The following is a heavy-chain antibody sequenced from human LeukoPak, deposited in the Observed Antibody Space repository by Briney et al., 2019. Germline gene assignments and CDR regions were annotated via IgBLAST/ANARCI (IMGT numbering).Heavy chain of an antibody. CDR2: IYTSGST. Sequence: PSQTLSLTCTVSGGSISSGSYYWSWIRQPAGKGLEWIGRIYTSGSTNYNPSLRGRVTISIDTSKKQFSLEVTSVTAADTAVYFCARRKRGSGGPFDSWGHGTLVTVSS. CDR3: ARRKRGSGGPFDS. D-gene: IGHD6-19*01. V-gene: IGHV4-61*02. J-gene: IGHJ4*01. CDR1: GGSISSGSYY.